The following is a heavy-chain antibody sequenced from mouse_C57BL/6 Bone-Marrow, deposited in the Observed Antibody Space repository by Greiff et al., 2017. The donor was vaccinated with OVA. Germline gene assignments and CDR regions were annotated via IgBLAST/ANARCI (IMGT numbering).Heavy chain of an antibody. CDR2: FSDGGSYT. CDR3: ARRDPYYFDY. V-gene: IGHV5-4*03. J-gene: IGHJ2*01. CDR1: GFTFSSYA. Sequence: EVKLMESGGGLVKPGGSLKLSCAASGFTFSSYAMSWVRQTPEKRLEWVATFSDGGSYTYYPDNVKGRFTISRDNAKNNLYLQMSHLKSEDTAMYYCARRDPYYFDYWGQGTTLTVSS.